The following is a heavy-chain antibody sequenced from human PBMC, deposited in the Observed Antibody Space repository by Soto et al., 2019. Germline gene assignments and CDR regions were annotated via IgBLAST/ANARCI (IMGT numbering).Heavy chain of an antibody. V-gene: IGHV1-18*01. CDR1: GYTFTSYG. Sequence: ASVKVSCKASGYTFTSYGISWVRQAPGQGLEWMGWISAYNGNTNYAQKLQGRVTMTTDTSTSTAYMELRSLRSDDTAVYYCARDGSYYGSGTLSAYWGQGTLVTGSA. CDR2: ISAYNGNT. D-gene: IGHD3-10*01. J-gene: IGHJ4*02. CDR3: ARDGSYYGSGTLSAY.